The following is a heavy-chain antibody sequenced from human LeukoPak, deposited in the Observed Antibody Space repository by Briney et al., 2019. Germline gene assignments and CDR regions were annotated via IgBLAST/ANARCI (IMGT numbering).Heavy chain of an antibody. CDR3: ARKVPNDSSGYYYRGQFDP. V-gene: IGHV1-2*02. Sequence: ASVKVSCKASGYTFTDYYMHWVRQAPGQGLEWMGWINPNSGGTNYAQKFQGRVTMTRDTSISTAYMELSRLRSDDTAVYYCARKVPNDSSGYYYRGQFDPWGQGTLVTVSS. D-gene: IGHD3-22*01. CDR2: INPNSGGT. J-gene: IGHJ5*02. CDR1: GYTFTDYY.